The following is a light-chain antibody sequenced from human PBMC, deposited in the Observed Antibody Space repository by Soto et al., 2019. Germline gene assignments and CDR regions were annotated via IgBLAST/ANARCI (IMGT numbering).Light chain of an antibody. CDR2: SAS. CDR3: QQYHNWPPYT. V-gene: IGKV3-15*01. J-gene: IGKJ2*01. Sequence: EILMTQSPATLPVSPGERATLSCRVSQSVGSRVAWYQLRPGQAPRLLIYSASTRATGIPARFSGSGSGTDFTLTISSLQSEDFAVYYCQQYHNWPPYTFGQGTKLEIK. CDR1: QSVGSR.